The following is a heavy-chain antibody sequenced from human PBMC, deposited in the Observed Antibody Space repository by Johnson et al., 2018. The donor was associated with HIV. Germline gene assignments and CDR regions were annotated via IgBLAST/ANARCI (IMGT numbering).Heavy chain of an antibody. CDR2: IKSKTDGGTI. J-gene: IGHJ3*02. D-gene: IGHD2-21*01. Sequence: VQLVESGGGLVQPGGSLRLSCAASGFTVSSNYMTWIRQAPRKGLEWVGRIKSKTDGGTIDYATPVKGRFAISRDDSKNTLYLQMNSLKTEDTAMYYCTTEYMVVGAFDIWCQGTMVTVSS. V-gene: IGHV3-15*01. CDR1: GFTVSSNY. CDR3: TTEYMVVGAFDI.